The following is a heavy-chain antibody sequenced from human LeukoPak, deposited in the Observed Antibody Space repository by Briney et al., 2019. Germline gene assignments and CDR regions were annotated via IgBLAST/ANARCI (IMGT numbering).Heavy chain of an antibody. J-gene: IGHJ4*02. Sequence: GRSLRLSCAASGFTFNKYAMHWVRQAPGKGLEWVAVVSYLGNDKFYADSVKGRFTISKDNSNNTVYLETNSLRSEDTAVYYCARPLERRLIHYFDFWGPGTLVTVSS. CDR3: ARPLERRLIHYFDF. CDR2: VSYLGNDK. D-gene: IGHD6-25*01. V-gene: IGHV3-30-3*01. CDR1: GFTFNKYA.